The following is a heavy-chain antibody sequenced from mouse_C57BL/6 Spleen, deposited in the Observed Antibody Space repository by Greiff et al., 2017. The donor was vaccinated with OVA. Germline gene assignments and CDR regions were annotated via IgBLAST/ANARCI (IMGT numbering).Heavy chain of an antibody. Sequence: VQLQQSGAELVKPGASVKISCKASGYAFSSYWMNWVKQRPGKGLEWIGQIYPGDGDTNYNGKFKGKATLTADKSSSTAYMQRSSLTSEDSAVYFCARGSYGNYGAYWGQGTLVTVSA. CDR1: GYAFSSYW. CDR3: ARGSYGNYGAY. D-gene: IGHD2-1*01. V-gene: IGHV1-80*01. CDR2: IYPGDGDT. J-gene: IGHJ3*01.